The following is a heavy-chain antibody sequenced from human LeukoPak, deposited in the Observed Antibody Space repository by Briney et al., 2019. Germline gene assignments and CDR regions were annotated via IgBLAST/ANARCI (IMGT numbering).Heavy chain of an antibody. CDR1: GDSLSSHY. V-gene: IGHV4-59*08. D-gene: IGHD6-19*01. CDR3: ARNVGWYTHDT. Sequence: SETLSLTCTVSGDSLSSHYWSWIRQPPGKGLEWIGYIYGSGSTHYDPSLRSRVTISEDTSKNQFSLKLTSVTAADTAVYYCARNVGWYTHDTWGQGTLVTVSS. CDR2: IYGSGST. J-gene: IGHJ5*02.